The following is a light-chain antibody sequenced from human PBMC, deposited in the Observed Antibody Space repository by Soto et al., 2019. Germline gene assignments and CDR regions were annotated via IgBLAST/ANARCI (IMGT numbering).Light chain of an antibody. CDR2: DVS. J-gene: IGLJ1*01. CDR1: SSDVGGYNY. V-gene: IGLV2-14*01. Sequence: QSVLTQPASVSGSPGQSITISCTGTSSDVGGYNYVSWYQQHPGKAPKLMIYDVSNRPSGVSNRFSGSKSGNTASLTISGLQAEYEDDYYCSSYTSSSLYVFGTGTKVTV. CDR3: SSYTSSSLYV.